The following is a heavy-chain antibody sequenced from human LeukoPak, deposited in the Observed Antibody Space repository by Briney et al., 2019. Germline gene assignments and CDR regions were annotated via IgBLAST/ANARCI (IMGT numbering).Heavy chain of an antibody. Sequence: SVTVSCKASGGTFSSYAISWVRQAPGQGLEWMGGIIPIFGTANYAQKFQGRVTITADESTSTAYMELSSLRSEDTAVYYCAREGLPYYYGSGSFSSPFDYWGQGTLVTVSP. V-gene: IGHV1-69*13. CDR3: AREGLPYYYGSGSFSSPFDY. CDR2: IIPIFGTA. J-gene: IGHJ4*02. CDR1: GGTFSSYA. D-gene: IGHD3-10*01.